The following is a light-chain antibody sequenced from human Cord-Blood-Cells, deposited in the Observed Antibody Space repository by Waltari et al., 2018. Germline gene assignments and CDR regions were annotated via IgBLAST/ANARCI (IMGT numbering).Light chain of an antibody. CDR2: AAA. Sequence: DIQMTQSPSSLSASVGDRVTITGRASQSISSYLNWYQQKPGKAPKLLIYAAASLQSGVQSRFSGSGSGTDWPLTSSSLQPVDFAAYYCQQSYSTPQTFGEGTKVEIK. V-gene: IGKV1-39*01. CDR3: QQSYSTPQT. CDR1: QSISSY. J-gene: IGKJ1*01.